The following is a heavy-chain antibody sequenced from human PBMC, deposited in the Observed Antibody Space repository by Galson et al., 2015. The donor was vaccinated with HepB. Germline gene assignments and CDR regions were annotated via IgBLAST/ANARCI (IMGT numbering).Heavy chain of an antibody. CDR1: GYTFTSYA. J-gene: IGHJ4*02. Sequence: SVKVSCKASGYTFTSYAMHWVRQAPGQRLEWMGWINAGNGNTKYSQKFQGRVTITRDTSASTAYMELSSLRSEDTAVYYCAGGWGYGSGSYRPQLDYWGQGTLVTVSS. V-gene: IGHV1-3*01. CDR2: INAGNGNT. D-gene: IGHD3-10*01. CDR3: AGGWGYGSGSYRPQLDY.